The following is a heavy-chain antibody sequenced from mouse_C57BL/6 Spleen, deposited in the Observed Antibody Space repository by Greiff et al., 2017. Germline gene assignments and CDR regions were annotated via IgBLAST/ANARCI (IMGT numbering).Heavy chain of an antibody. CDR3: ARECVCRFDY. CDR1: GFTFSSYA. CDR2: LSPGGSYT. V-gene: IGHV5-4*01. J-gene: IGHJ2*01. Sequence: EVHLQESGGGLVKPGASLKLSCEASGFTFSSYAMSWVRQTPGKRLEWVVTLSPGGSYTYYTDNFKGRVTISGDKAYSNPYLQLSRLTSEDTAVYYCARECVCRFDYWGQGTTLTVSS.